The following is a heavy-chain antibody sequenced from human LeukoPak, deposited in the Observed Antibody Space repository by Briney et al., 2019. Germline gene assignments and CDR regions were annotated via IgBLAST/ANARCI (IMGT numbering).Heavy chain of an antibody. Sequence: ASVKVSCKASGYTFTSYDINWVRQATGQGLEWMGWMNPNSGGTNYAQKFQGRVTMTRDTSISTAYMELSRLRSDDTAVYYCAREVSNQTEYYFDYWGQGTLVTVSS. CDR1: GYTFTSYD. J-gene: IGHJ4*02. V-gene: IGHV1-2*02. D-gene: IGHD1-14*01. CDR2: MNPNSGGT. CDR3: AREVSNQTEYYFDY.